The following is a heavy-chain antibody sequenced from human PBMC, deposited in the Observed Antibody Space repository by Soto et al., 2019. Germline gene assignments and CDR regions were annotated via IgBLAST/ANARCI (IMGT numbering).Heavy chain of an antibody. CDR3: AIQTLYFDWLLPIDY. CDR2: IYYSGST. J-gene: IGHJ4*02. CDR1: GGSISSSSYY. V-gene: IGHV4-39*01. Sequence: SETLSLTCTVSGGSISSSSYYWGWIRQPPGKGLEWIGSIYYSGSTYYNPSLKSRVTISVDTSKNQFSLKLSSVTAADTAVYYCAIQTLYFDWLLPIDYWGQGTLVTVSS. D-gene: IGHD3-9*01.